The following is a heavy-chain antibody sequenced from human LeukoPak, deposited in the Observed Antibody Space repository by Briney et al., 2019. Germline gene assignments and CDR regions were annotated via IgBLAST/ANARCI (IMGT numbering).Heavy chain of an antibody. J-gene: IGHJ3*02. V-gene: IGHV3-23*01. CDR3: ASGNSHAFDI. Sequence: PGGSLRLSCAASGFTFSNYAMSWVRQAPGKGLEWVSAVSGSGDSTYYAGSVKGRFTISRDNSKNTVYLQMNSLRAEDTAVYYCASGNSHAFDIWGQGTMVTVSS. CDR1: GFTFSNYA. D-gene: IGHD6-25*01. CDR2: VSGSGDST.